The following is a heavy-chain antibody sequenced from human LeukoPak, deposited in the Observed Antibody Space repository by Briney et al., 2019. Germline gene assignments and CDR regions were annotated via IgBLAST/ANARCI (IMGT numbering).Heavy chain of an antibody. CDR3: AKTGSSSWGYFDY. CDR1: GFTFSTYG. D-gene: IGHD6-13*01. V-gene: IGHV3-30*02. Sequence: GRSLRPSCAASGFTFSTYGMHWVRQAPGKGLEWVAFIRNDGTIKYYADSVKGRFTISRDNSKNTLYLQMNSLRAEDTAVYYCAKTGSSSWGYFDYWGQGTLVTVSS. J-gene: IGHJ4*02. CDR2: IRNDGTIK.